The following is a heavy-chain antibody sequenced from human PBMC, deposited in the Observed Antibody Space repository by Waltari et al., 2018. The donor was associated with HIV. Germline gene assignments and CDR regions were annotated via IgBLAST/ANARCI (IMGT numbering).Heavy chain of an antibody. V-gene: IGHV4-34*01. CDR2: INHSGST. D-gene: IGHD3-10*01. CDR1: GGSFSGYY. Sequence: QVQLQQWGAGLLKPSETLSLTCAVYGGSFSGYYWSWIRQPPGKGLEWIGEINHSGSTNYNPSLKSRVTISVDTSKNQFSLKLSSVTAADTAVYYCARLGQGVMVRGVLDYWGQGTLVTVSS. CDR3: ARLGQGVMVRGVLDY. J-gene: IGHJ4*02.